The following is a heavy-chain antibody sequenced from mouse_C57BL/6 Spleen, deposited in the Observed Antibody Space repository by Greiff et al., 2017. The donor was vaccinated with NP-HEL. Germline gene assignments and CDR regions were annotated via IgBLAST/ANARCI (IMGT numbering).Heavy chain of an antibody. Sequence: QVQLKQPGAELVRPGSSVKLSCKASGYTFTSYWMHWVKQRPIQGLEWIGNIDPSDSETHYNQKFKDKATLTVDKSSSTAYMQLSSLTSEDSAVYYCARGDTVVAGDYWGQGTTLTVSS. V-gene: IGHV1-52*01. CDR1: GYTFTSYW. CDR2: IDPSDSET. J-gene: IGHJ2*01. D-gene: IGHD1-1*01. CDR3: ARGDTVVAGDY.